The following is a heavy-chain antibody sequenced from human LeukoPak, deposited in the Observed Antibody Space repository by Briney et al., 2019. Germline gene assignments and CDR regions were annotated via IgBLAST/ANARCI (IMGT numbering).Heavy chain of an antibody. CDR2: IYTSGST. D-gene: IGHD6-13*01. J-gene: IGHJ3*02. Sequence: PSETLSLTCTVSGGSISSGSYYWSWIRQPAGKGLEWIGRIYTSGSTNYNPSLKSRVTISVDTSKNQFSLKLSSVTAADTAVYYCARGSAAGGDDAFDIWGQGTMVTVSS. CDR3: ARGSAAGGDDAFDI. CDR1: GGSISSGSYY. V-gene: IGHV4-61*02.